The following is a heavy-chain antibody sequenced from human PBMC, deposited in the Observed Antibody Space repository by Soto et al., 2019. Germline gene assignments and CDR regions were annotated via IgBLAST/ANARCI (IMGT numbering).Heavy chain of an antibody. V-gene: IGHV4-4*02. J-gene: IGHJ3*01. CDR3: ARVVLTITRGAFDA. CDR2: ISHSGTS. Sequence: QVQLHESGPGLVKPSGTLSLTCAVSGGSISSSHWWTWVRQSPGKGLEYIGEISHSGTSNSNPSLKSRVILSVDKSKNHYSLTLTSVSAADTCVYYCARVVLTITRGAFDAWGQGTLVIVSS. D-gene: IGHD3-9*01. CDR1: GGSISSSHW.